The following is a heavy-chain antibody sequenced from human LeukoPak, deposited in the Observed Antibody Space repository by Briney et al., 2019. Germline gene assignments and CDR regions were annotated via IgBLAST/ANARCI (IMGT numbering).Heavy chain of an antibody. CDR3: ARESDIWTGCPDY. CDR2: ISSSSSTI. V-gene: IGHV3-48*01. D-gene: IGHD3-9*01. J-gene: IGHJ4*02. CDR1: GLTFSSYS. Sequence: GGSLRLSCAASGLTFSSYSMNWVRQAPGKGLEWVSYISSSSSTIYYADSVKGRFTISRDNAKNSLYLQMNRLRAEDTAVYYCARESDIWTGCPDYRGQGTLATVSS.